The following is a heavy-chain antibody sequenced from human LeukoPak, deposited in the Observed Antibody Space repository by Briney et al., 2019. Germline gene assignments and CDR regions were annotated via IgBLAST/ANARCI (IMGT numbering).Heavy chain of an antibody. D-gene: IGHD1-26*01. CDR2: ISAYNGNT. Sequence: ASVKVSCKASGYTFTTYGISWVRQAPGQGLEWMGWISAYNGNTKYAQKLQGRVTMTTDTSTSTAYMDLKSLRPDDTAVYYCARDQMGGSYYGYFQHWGQGTLVTVSS. J-gene: IGHJ1*01. V-gene: IGHV1-18*01. CDR1: GYTFTTYG. CDR3: ARDQMGGSYYGYFQH.